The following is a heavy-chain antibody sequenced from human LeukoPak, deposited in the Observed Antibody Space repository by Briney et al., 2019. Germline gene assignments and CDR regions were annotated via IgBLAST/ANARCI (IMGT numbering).Heavy chain of an antibody. J-gene: IGHJ6*02. D-gene: IGHD3-10*01. Sequence: PGGSLSLSCAASGFTFSSYWMNWARQAPGKGLEWVSAMSGSGGSTYYGDSVKGRFSISRDNSKNTLYLQMNSLRADDTAVYYCAKAALRGPGSYYINYGMDVWGQGTTVTVSS. V-gene: IGHV3-23*01. CDR1: GFTFSSYW. CDR2: MSGSGGST. CDR3: AKAALRGPGSYYINYGMDV.